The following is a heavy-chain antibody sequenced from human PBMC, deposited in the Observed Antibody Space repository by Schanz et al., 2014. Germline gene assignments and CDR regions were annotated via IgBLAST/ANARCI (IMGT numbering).Heavy chain of an antibody. CDR3: ARDRRRYCSTASCLHDNWFDP. Sequence: QVQLVQSGAEVKKPGASVKVSCKASGYTFTSYGITWVRQAPGQGLEWMGRIIPILGIANYAQKFQGRVTMTADTSTSTAYMDLRSLRSDDTAVYYCARDRRRYCSTASCLHDNWFDPWGQGTLVIVSS. CDR1: GYTFTSYG. V-gene: IGHV1-18*01. D-gene: IGHD2-2*01. J-gene: IGHJ5*02. CDR2: IIPILGIA.